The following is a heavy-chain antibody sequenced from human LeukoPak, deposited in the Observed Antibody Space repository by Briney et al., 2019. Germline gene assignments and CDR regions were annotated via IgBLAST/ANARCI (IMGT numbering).Heavy chain of an antibody. CDR2: IYYSGIT. V-gene: IGHV4-30-4*01. J-gene: IGHJ5*02. CDR3: ARTPPYCSSTSCPPKADWFDP. Sequence: SETLSLTCTVSGGSISSDDYYWSWIRQPPGTGLEWIGYIYYSGITYYNPSLKGRVTISVDKSKNQFSLKLSSVTAADTAVYYCARTPPYCSSTSCPPKADWFDPWGQGTLVTVSS. CDR1: GGSISSDDYY. D-gene: IGHD2-2*01.